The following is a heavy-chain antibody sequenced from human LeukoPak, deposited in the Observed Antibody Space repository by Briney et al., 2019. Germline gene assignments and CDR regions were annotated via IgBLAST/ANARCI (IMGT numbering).Heavy chain of an antibody. Sequence: GESLKISCKGSGYSFTYFWIGWVRQMPGKGLEWMGIIYPGDSDTRYSPSFQGQVTISADKSISTAYLQWSSLKASDTAIYYCARRGRDGDNYRYFDSWGQGTLVTVSS. V-gene: IGHV5-51*01. D-gene: IGHD5-24*01. CDR1: GYSFTYFW. CDR3: ARRGRDGDNYRYFDS. CDR2: IYPGDSDT. J-gene: IGHJ4*02.